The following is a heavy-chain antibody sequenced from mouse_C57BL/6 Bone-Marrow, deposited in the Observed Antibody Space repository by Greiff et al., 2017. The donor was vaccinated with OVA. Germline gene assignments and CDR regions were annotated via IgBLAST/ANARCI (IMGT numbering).Heavy chain of an antibody. CDR3: ARRDSSGYGGFAY. J-gene: IGHJ3*01. CDR2: INPSSGYT. V-gene: IGHV1-7*01. D-gene: IGHD3-2*02. Sequence: QVQLQQSGAELAKPGASVKLSCKASGYTFTSYWMHWVKQRPGQGLEWIGYINPSSGYTKYNQKFKDKATLTADKSSSTAYMQLSSLTYEDSAVXYCARRDSSGYGGFAYWGQGTLVTVSA. CDR1: GYTFTSYW.